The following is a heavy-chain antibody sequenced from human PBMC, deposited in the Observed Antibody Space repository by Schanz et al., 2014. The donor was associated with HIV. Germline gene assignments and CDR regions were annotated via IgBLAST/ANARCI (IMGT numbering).Heavy chain of an antibody. CDR3: TRGRFLERGGMDV. V-gene: IGHV3-30*03. Sequence: QVQLVESGGGVVQPGGSLRLSCAASGFTFSIYGIHWVRQAPGKGLEWVALIPYDGNNDFYADSVKGRFMISRDNSNNTLYLQMNSLRAEDTAVYFCTRGRFLERGGMDVWGQGTAVTVSS. CDR1: GFTFSIYG. CDR2: IPYDGNND. D-gene: IGHD3-3*01. J-gene: IGHJ6*02.